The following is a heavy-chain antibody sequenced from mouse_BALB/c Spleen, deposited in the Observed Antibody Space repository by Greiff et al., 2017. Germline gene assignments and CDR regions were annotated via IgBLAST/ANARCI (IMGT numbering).Heavy chain of an antibody. Sequence: EVKLVESGGDLVKPGGSLKLSCAASGFTFSSYGMSWVRQTPDKRLEWVATISSGGSYTYYPDSVKGRFTISRDNAKNTLYLQMSSLKSEDTAMYYCASHTARPAYYAMDYWGQGTSVTVSS. J-gene: IGHJ4*01. D-gene: IGHD1-2*01. V-gene: IGHV5-6*01. CDR1: GFTFSSYG. CDR2: ISSGGSYT. CDR3: ASHTARPAYYAMDY.